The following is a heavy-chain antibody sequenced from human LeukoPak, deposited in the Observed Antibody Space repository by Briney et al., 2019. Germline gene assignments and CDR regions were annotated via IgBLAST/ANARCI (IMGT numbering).Heavy chain of an antibody. Sequence: SETLSLTCTVSGGSISSGGYYWGWIRQPPGKGLEWIGSIYYSGSTYYNPSLKSRVTISVDTSKNQFSLKLSSVTAADTAVYYCATYGSGSYLVAYYFDYWGQGTLVTVSS. J-gene: IGHJ4*02. D-gene: IGHD3-10*01. V-gene: IGHV4-39*07. CDR2: IYYSGST. CDR3: ATYGSGSYLVAYYFDY. CDR1: GGSISSGGYY.